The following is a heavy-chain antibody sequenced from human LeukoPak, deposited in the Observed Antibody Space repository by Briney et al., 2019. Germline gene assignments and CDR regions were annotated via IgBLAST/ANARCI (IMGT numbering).Heavy chain of an antibody. J-gene: IGHJ4*02. V-gene: IGHV1-18*01. CDR2: ISAYNGNT. CDR1: GYMLSDLS. D-gene: IGHD3-3*01. Sequence: GASVKVSCKVSGYMLSDLSIHWVRQAPGQGLEWMGWISAYNGNTNYAQKLQGRVTMTTDTSTSTAYMELRSLRSDDTAVYYCARGITIFGVVTYFDYWGQGTLVTVSS. CDR3: ARGITIFGVVTYFDY.